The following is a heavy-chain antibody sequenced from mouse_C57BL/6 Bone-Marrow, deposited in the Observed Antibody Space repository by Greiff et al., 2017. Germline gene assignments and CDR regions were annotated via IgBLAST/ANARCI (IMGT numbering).Heavy chain of an antibody. V-gene: IGHV1-64*01. CDR2: IHPNSGST. CDR3: ARKGRYYYGSSSFFEY. CDR1: GYTFTSYW. J-gene: IGHJ2*01. D-gene: IGHD1-1*01. Sequence: QVQLQQPGAELVKPGASVKLSCKASGYTFTSYWMHWVKQRPGQGLEWIGMIHPNSGSTNYNEKFKSKATLTVEKSSSTAYMQLSSLTSEDSAVYYCARKGRYYYGSSSFFEYWGQGTTLTVSS.